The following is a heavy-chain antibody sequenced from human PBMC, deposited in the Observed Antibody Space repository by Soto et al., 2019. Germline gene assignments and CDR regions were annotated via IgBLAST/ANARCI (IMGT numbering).Heavy chain of an antibody. CDR3: AKPSGGSYPESRVFGS. CDR2: ISTTGGNT. D-gene: IGHD1-26*01. CDR1: GFTFYSSA. J-gene: IGHJ4*02. V-gene: IGHV3-23*01. Sequence: PGGSLRLSCAASGFTFYSSAMSWVRQAPGKGLEWVSAISTTGGNTLYADSVKGRFTISRDNSKNTLYLQMNSLRAEDTAIYYCAKPSGGSYPESRVFGSWGQGTRVTVSS.